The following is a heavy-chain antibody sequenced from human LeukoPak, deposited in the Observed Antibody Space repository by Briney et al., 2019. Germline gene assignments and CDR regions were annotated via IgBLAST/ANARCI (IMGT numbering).Heavy chain of an antibody. D-gene: IGHD3-9*01. CDR2: IYYSGTT. CDR1: GDSIKSSSYY. V-gene: IGHV4-39*07. J-gene: IGHJ6*03. Sequence: SETLSLTCTVSGDSIKSSSYYWAWVRQPPGKGLEWIASIYYSGTTYYNPSLKSRVTISLDTSRNQHSLKLSSVTAADTAVYYCARAIRYFGYYYYYMDVWGKGTTVTISS. CDR3: ARAIRYFGYYYYYMDV.